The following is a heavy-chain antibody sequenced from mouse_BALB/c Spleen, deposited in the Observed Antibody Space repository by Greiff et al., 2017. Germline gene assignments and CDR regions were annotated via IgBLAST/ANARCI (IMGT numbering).Heavy chain of an antibody. CDR1: GYSITSDYA. J-gene: IGHJ3*01. CDR2: ISYSGST. Sequence: EVQLQQSGPGLVKPSQSLSLTCTVTGYSITSDYAWYWIRQFPGNKLEWMGYISYSGSTSYNPSLKSRISITRDTSKNQFFLQLNSVTTEDTATYYCADGSSFAYWGQGTLVTVSA. CDR3: ADGSSFAY. D-gene: IGHD1-1*01. V-gene: IGHV3-2*02.